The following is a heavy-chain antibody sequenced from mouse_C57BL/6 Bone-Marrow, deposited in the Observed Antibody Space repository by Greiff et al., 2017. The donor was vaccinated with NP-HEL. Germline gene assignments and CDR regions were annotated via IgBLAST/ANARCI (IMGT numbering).Heavy chain of an antibody. D-gene: IGHD2-4*01. V-gene: IGHV5-16*01. CDR2: INYDGSST. Sequence: EVQGVESEGGLVQPGSSMKLSCTTSGFTFSDYYMAWVRQVPDKGLDWVANINYDGSSTYYLDSLKSRFIISRDNAKNILYLQMSSLKSEDTATYYCAREGGLRRRTYAMDYWGQGTSVTVSA. J-gene: IGHJ4*01. CDR3: AREGGLRRRTYAMDY. CDR1: GFTFSDYY.